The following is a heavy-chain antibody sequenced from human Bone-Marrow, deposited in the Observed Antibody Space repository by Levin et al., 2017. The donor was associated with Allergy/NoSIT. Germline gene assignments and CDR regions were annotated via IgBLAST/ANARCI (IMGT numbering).Heavy chain of an antibody. CDR1: GFTVSSNY. V-gene: IGHV3-53*01. CDR2: IYSGGST. D-gene: IGHD1-26*01. J-gene: IGHJ4*02. Sequence: PGESLKISCAASGFTVSSNYMSWVRQAPGKGLEWVSVIYSGGSTYYADSVKGRFTISRDNSKNTLYLQMNSLRAEDTAVYYCAGSHSAPTGGDWGQGTLVTVSS. CDR3: AGSHSAPTGGD.